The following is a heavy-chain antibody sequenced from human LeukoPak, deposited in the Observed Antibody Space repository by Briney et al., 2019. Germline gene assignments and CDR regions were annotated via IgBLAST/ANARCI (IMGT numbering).Heavy chain of an antibody. CDR3: ARVSRSGYYGEY. V-gene: IGHV3-7*01. D-gene: IGHD3-3*01. Sequence: PGGSLRLSCAASGFTFSSYWMTWDRQAPGKGLEWVANINEDGSKQYSVDSVKGRFTMSRDTAKNSLYLQMDSLRVEDTAVYYCARVSRSGYYGEYWGQGTLVTVSS. J-gene: IGHJ4*02. CDR2: INEDGSKQ. CDR1: GFTFSSYW.